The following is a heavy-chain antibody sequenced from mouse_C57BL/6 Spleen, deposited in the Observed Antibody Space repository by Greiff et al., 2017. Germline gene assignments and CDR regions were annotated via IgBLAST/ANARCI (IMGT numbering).Heavy chain of an antibody. CDR2: IDPENGDT. CDR1: GFNIKDDY. CDR3: TTVVANRYFDV. V-gene: IGHV14-4*01. J-gene: IGHJ1*03. D-gene: IGHD1-1*01. Sequence: VQLKESGAELVRPGASVKLSCTASGFNIKDDYMHWVKQRPEQGLEWIGWIDPENGDTEYASKFQGKATITADTSSNTAYLQLSSLTSEDTAVYYCTTVVANRYFDVWGTGTTVTVSS.